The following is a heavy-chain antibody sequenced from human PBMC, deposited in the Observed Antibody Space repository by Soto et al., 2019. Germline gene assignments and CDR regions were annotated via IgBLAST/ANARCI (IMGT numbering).Heavy chain of an antibody. CDR1: GYTFTSYA. Sequence: ASVKVSCKASGYTFTSYAMHWVRQAPGQRLEWMGWINAGNGNTKYSQKFQGRVTITRDTSASTAYMELSSLRSEDTAVYYCARDRGSGWYPAPFYCGQGTLVTVSS. V-gene: IGHV1-3*01. CDR3: ARDRGSGWYPAPFY. CDR2: INAGNGNT. D-gene: IGHD6-19*01. J-gene: IGHJ4*02.